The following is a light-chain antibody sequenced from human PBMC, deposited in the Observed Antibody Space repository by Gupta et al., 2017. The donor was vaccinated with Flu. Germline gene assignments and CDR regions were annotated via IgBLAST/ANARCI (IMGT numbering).Light chain of an antibody. Sequence: SSELTEDPAVSLALGQTVRITCQGDSLRNSYASWYQQKPGQAPVPVIEAKNIRPSGTPDRFSGSRSGTTASLTITGAQEEDEADYYCNSWDRNGSRQAVFGRGTKLNVL. CDR3: NSWDRNGSRQAV. J-gene: IGLJ3*02. CDR2: AKN. V-gene: IGLV3-19*01. CDR1: SLRNSY.